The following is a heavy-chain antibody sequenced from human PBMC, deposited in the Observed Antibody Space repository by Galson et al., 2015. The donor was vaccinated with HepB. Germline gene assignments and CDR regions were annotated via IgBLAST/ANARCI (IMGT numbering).Heavy chain of an antibody. CDR3: AKVYCSSTSCYIGGNYFDY. Sequence: SLRLSCAASGFTFSSYAMSWVRQAPGKGLEWVSAISGSGGSTYYADSVKGRFTISRDNSKNTLYLQMNSLRAEDTAVYYCAKVYCSSTSCYIGGNYFDYWGQGTLVTVSS. CDR2: ISGSGGST. D-gene: IGHD2-2*02. J-gene: IGHJ4*02. V-gene: IGHV3-23*01. CDR1: GFTFSSYA.